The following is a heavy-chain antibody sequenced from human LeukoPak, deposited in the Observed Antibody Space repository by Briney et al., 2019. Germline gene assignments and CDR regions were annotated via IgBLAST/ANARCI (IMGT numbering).Heavy chain of an antibody. CDR2: IKSNADGGTP. Sequence: GGSLRLSCAASGFSFMNAWMIWVRQAPGKGLEWVGRIKSNADGGTPDYAAPARGRFTISRYDSKNTLYLQMNSLKTEDTAVYYCTTFYHEYSPYWGRGTLVTVSS. CDR1: GFSFMNAW. J-gene: IGHJ4*02. CDR3: TTFYHEYSPY. V-gene: IGHV3-15*01. D-gene: IGHD2/OR15-2a*01.